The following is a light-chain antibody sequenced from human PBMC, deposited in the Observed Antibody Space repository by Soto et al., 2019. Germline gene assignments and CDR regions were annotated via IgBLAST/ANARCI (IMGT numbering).Light chain of an antibody. CDR2: AAS. CDR1: PSISNY. V-gene: IGKV1-39*01. J-gene: IGKJ4*01. CDR3: QQSYSTPLT. Sequence: EIQMTQSPSSLSASVGDRVTITCRASPSISNYLNWYQHKPGKAPELLIYAASNLQTEAPSRFSGSGSGTDFTLTISSLQPEDFATYYCQQSYSTPLTFGGETKVEIK.